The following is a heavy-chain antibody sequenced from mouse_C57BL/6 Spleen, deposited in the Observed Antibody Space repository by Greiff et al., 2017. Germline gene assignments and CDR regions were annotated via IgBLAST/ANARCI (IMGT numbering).Heavy chain of an antibody. Sequence: EVKLMESGAELVRPGASVKLSCTASGFNIKDDYMHWVKQRPEQGLEWIGWIDPENGDTEYASKFQGKATITADTSSNTAYLQLSSLTSEDTAVYYCTIYYYGSSYYFDYWGQGTTLTVSS. CDR1: GFNIKDDY. D-gene: IGHD1-1*01. CDR2: IDPENGDT. CDR3: TIYYYGSSYYFDY. J-gene: IGHJ2*01. V-gene: IGHV14-4*01.